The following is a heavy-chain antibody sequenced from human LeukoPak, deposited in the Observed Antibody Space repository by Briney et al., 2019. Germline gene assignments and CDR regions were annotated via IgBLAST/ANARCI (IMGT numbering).Heavy chain of an antibody. CDR2: INPKSGTT. CDR3: ARADFVDAGPYLIGP. Sequence: GASVKVSCKTSGYSFTDYYIHWVRQAPGQGLEWMGWINPKSGTTSSARKFQGRVTMTRDPSISTVYMDMAWLTSDDTAIYFCARADFVDAGPYLIGPWGQGTLVTVSS. CDR1: GYSFTDYY. D-gene: IGHD3-3*01. J-gene: IGHJ5*02. V-gene: IGHV1-2*02.